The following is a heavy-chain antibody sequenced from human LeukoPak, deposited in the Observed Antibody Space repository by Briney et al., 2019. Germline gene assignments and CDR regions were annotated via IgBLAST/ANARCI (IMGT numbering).Heavy chain of an antibody. D-gene: IGHD2-2*01. CDR3: ARADHYAPRAFDI. Sequence: SETLSLTCAVYGGSFSGYYWSWIRQPPGKGLEWIWYIYHSGSTYYNPSLKSRVTISVDRSKNQFSLKLSSVTAADTAVYYCARADHYAPRAFDIWGQGTMVTVSS. J-gene: IGHJ3*02. CDR1: GGSFSGYY. V-gene: IGHV4-34*01. CDR2: IYHSGST.